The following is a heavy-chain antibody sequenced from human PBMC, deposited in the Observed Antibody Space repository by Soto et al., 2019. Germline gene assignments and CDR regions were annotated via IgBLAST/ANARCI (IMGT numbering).Heavy chain of an antibody. CDR2: VNSNNGDT. V-gene: IGHV1-8*01. J-gene: IGHJ4*02. D-gene: IGHD3-10*01. CDR3: AKVSRKGSAIDFDY. CDR1: GYTFSNYD. Sequence: QVQLVQSGAELKKPGASVKVSCKASGYTFSNYDMNWVRQATGQGPEGIGWVNSNNGDTGYAQKFQGRVTLTTDISTTTAYMELTSLRSEDTAIYYCAKVSRKGSAIDFDYWGQGTLITVSS.